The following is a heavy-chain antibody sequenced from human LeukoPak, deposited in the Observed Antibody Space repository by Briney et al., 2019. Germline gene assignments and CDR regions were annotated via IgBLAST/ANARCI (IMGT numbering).Heavy chain of an antibody. J-gene: IGHJ4*03. D-gene: IGHD1-14*01. CDR1: GFTFSTYN. V-gene: IGHV3-21*01. CDR2: ISSGSNYI. Sequence: PGGSVPLSCAASGFTFSTYNMNWVGQAPGKGLEWVSSISSGSNYIYYTDSVKGRFTISRDNAKNSLYLQMNSLRAEDTAVYYCAGEMEGTREWGHGIPVTVSS. CDR3: AGEMEGTRE.